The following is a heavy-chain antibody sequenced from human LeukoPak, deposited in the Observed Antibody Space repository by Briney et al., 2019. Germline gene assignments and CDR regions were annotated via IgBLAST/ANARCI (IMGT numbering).Heavy chain of an antibody. V-gene: IGHV3-30*02. Sequence: PGGSLRLSCAASGFTFKTFGMHWVRQAPGKGLEWVAFIRNDGNNKYYADSVKGRFTISRDNAKNTLYLQMNSLRAEDTAVYYCASNLFDYWGQGTLVTVSS. J-gene: IGHJ4*02. CDR1: GFTFKTFG. CDR3: ASNLFDY. CDR2: IRNDGNNK.